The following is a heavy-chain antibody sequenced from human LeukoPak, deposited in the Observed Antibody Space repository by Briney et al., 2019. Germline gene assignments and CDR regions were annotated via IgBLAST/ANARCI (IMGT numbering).Heavy chain of an antibody. CDR1: GGSITTYY. Sequence: SETLSLTCIVSGGSITTYYWSWIRQPPGKGLEWIGYIYHSGSTNYSPSLRRRVTMSVDTSKNHFSLRLSSVTAADTAMYYCARTFYESSGYYGGFGFDYWGEGTLVTVSS. D-gene: IGHD3-22*01. V-gene: IGHV4-59*01. J-gene: IGHJ4*02. CDR3: ARTFYESSGYYGGFGFDY. CDR2: IYHSGST.